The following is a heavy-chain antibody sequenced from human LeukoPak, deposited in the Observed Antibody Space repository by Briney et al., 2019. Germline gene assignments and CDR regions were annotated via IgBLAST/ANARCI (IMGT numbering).Heavy chain of an antibody. CDR3: ATTEGVTDKWLDP. V-gene: IGHV3-30*02. CDR2: AGNDGRIK. Sequence: GGSLRLSXAASGFTFTTRGMHWVRQAPGKGSQWVAFAGNDGRIKYNENSVEGRFTISRDNSKNTLYLQMNSLRPEDTAVYYCATTEGVTDKWLDPWGQGTQVTVSS. J-gene: IGHJ5*02. CDR1: GFTFTTRG. D-gene: IGHD2-8*01.